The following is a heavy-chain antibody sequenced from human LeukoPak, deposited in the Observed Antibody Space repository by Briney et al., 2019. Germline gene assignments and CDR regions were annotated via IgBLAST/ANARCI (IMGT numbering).Heavy chain of an antibody. Sequence: ASVKVSCKASGYTFTSNDINWVRQATGQGLEWMGWVNPISGNTGYAQKFQGRVTITRNTAISTAYMEMSSLRSEDTAVYYCARDRIVGAEDDAFGIWGQGTMVTVSS. CDR2: VNPISGNT. V-gene: IGHV1-8*03. CDR1: GYTFTSND. CDR3: ARDRIVGAEDDAFGI. J-gene: IGHJ3*02. D-gene: IGHD1-26*01.